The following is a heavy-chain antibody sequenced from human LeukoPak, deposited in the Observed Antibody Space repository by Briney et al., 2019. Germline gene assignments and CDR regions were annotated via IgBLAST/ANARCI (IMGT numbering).Heavy chain of an antibody. Sequence: PGRSLRLSCAASGVTFSSYGMHWVRDGPGEGLGRGAVISYDRSNYYYAYAVKRRFTICRDNSKNTLYLQMNSLRAEYTAVYYCAKVRVVFNWNYAYDFDSWGHGALVTVSS. CDR1: GVTFSSYG. CDR3: AKVRVVFNWNYAYDFDS. J-gene: IGHJ5*01. D-gene: IGHD1-7*01. V-gene: IGHV3-30*18. CDR2: ISYDRSNY.